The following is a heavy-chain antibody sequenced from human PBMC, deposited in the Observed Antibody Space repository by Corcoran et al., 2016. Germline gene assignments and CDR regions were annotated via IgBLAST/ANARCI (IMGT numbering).Heavy chain of an antibody. D-gene: IGHD5-18*01. CDR2: IDPSDSYT. CDR3: ARSAAMASPYYYYDGMDV. CDR1: GYSFTSYW. V-gene: IGHV5-10-1*03. Sequence: EVQLVQSGAEVKKPGESLRISCKGSGYSFTSYWISWVRQMPGKGLEWMGRIDPSDSYTNYSPSFQGHVTISADKSISTAYLQWSSLKASDTALYYCARSAAMASPYYYYDGMDVWGQGTTVTVSS. J-gene: IGHJ6*02.